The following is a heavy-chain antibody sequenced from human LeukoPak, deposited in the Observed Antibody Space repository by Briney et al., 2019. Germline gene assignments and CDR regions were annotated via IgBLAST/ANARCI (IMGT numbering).Heavy chain of an antibody. J-gene: IGHJ4*02. CDR3: ARDWGPIADYFDY. D-gene: IGHD3-16*01. CDR1: GGTFISYA. V-gene: IGHV1-8*03. CDR2: INPNSGGT. Sequence: ASVKVSCKASGGTFISYAISWVRQAPGQGLEWMGWINPNSGGTNYAQEFQGRVTITRDTSAGTAYMELSSLRSEDMAVYYCARDWGPIADYFDYWGQGTLVTVSS.